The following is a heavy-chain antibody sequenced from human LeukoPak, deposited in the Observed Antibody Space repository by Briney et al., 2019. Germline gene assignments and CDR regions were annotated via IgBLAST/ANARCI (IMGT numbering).Heavy chain of an antibody. D-gene: IGHD3/OR15-3a*01. CDR2: IYSGTI. V-gene: IGHV3-66*03. J-gene: IGHJ4*02. CDR3: ARVRDWAFDY. CDR1: GFTVSSNS. Sequence: PGGSLRLSCTVSGFTVSSNSMSWVRQAPGKGLEWVSFIYSGTIHYSDSVKGRFTISRDNSKNTLYLQMNSLRGDDTAVYYCARVRDWAFDYWGQGNLVTVSS.